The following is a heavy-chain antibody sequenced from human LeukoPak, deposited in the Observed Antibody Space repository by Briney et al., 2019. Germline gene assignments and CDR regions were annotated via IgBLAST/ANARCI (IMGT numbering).Heavy chain of an antibody. V-gene: IGHV4-4*09. J-gene: IGHJ5*02. CDR3: ARLGSSGNWFDP. CDR1: GGSISSYY. D-gene: IGHD1-1*01. CDR2: IYTSGST. Sequence: KPSETLSLTCTVSGGSISSYYWSWIRQPPGKGLEWIGYIYTSGSTNYNPSLKSRVTISVDTSKNQFSLKLSSVTAADTAVYYYARLGSSGNWFDPWGQGTLVTVSS.